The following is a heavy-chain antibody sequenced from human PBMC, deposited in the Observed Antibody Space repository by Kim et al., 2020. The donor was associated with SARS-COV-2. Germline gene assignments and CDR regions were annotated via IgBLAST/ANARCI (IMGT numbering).Heavy chain of an antibody. CDR2: INHSGDT. J-gene: IGHJ4*02. Sequence: SETLSLTCAVYGGSISDHSWNLIRQAPGKGLDWIGEINHSGDTKYNPSLKSRVTISIDTSKNQLSLKLTSVTAADTAVYYCARVSRVSITVPGAALLRKVDIRTDLYYFDSWGQGTLVTVSS. CDR3: ARVSRVSITVPGAALLRKVDIRTDLYYFDS. V-gene: IGHV4-34*01. D-gene: IGHD6-19*01. CDR1: GGSISDHS.